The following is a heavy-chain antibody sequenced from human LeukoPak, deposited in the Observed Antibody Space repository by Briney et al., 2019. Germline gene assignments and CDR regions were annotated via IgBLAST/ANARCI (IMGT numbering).Heavy chain of an antibody. V-gene: IGHV4-34*01. CDR3: ASSPRITIFGVVIVRYNWFDP. D-gene: IGHD3-3*01. Sequence: TSETLFPTCAVYGGSLSGYYWSWIRQPPGKGLEWIGEINHSGSTNYNPSLKSRVTISVDTSKNQFSLKLSSVTAADTAVYYCASSPRITIFGVVIVRYNWFDPWGQGTLVTVSS. CDR2: INHSGST. J-gene: IGHJ5*02. CDR1: GGSLSGYY.